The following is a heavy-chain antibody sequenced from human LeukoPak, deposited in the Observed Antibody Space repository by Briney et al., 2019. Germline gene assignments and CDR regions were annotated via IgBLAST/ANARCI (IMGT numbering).Heavy chain of an antibody. CDR2: ISYDGSNK. CDR1: GFTFSNHA. D-gene: IGHD3-10*01. CDR3: ARDMEPAGVLPLYYYYGMDV. Sequence: GGSLRLSCAASGFTFSNHAMHWVRQAPGKGLEWVAVISYDGSNKYYADSVKGRFTISRDNSKNTLYLQMNSLRAEDTAVYYCARDMEPAGVLPLYYYYGMDVWGQGTTVTVSS. V-gene: IGHV3-30*01. J-gene: IGHJ6*02.